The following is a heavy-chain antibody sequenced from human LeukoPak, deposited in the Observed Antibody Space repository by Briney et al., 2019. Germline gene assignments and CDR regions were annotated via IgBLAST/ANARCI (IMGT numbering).Heavy chain of an antibody. CDR1: GYTFTGYY. J-gene: IGHJ4*02. V-gene: IGHV1-2*06. Sequence: ASVKVSCKASGYTFTGYYMHWVRQAPGQGLEWMGQINPNSGGTNYAQKFQGRVTMTRDTSISTAYMELSRLRSDDTAGYYCARARWDLLIGYGGKETLVTVSS. CDR3: ARARWDLLIGY. CDR2: INPNSGGT. D-gene: IGHD1-26*01.